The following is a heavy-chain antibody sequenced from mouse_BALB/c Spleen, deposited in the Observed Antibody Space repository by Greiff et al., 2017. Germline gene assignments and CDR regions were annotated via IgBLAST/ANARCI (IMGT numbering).Heavy chain of an antibody. D-gene: IGHD2-4*01. V-gene: IGHV1-54*01. J-gene: IGHJ3*01. CDR2: INPGSGGT. CDR1: GYAFTNYL. Sequence: QVHVKQSGAELVRPGTSVKVSCKASGYAFTNYLIEWVKQRPGQGLEWIGVINPGSGGTNYNEKFKGKATLTADKSSSTAYMQLSSLTSDDSAVYFCARVGITTGFAYWGQGTLVTVSA. CDR3: ARVGITTGFAY.